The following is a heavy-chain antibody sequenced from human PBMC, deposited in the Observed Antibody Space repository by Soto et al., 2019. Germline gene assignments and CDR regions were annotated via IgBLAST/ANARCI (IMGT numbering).Heavy chain of an antibody. D-gene: IGHD3-3*01. J-gene: IGHJ6*02. CDR2: INAGNSDT. V-gene: IGHV1-3*01. Sequence: ASVKVSCKASGYTFTNYAMHWVHQAPGQRLEWMGWINAGNSDTEYSQKFQGIVTITSDTAASTAYMELSSLRSEDTAVYYCARDQGITTFGVYSMYYYGMDVWGQGTTVTVSS. CDR1: GYTFTNYA. CDR3: ARDQGITTFGVYSMYYYGMDV.